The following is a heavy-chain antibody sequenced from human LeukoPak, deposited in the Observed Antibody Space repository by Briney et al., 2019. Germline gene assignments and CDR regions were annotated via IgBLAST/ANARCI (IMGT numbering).Heavy chain of an antibody. Sequence: GASVKVSCKASGYTFTGYYMHWVRQAPGQGLEWMGWINPNSGGTNYAQKFQGRVTMTRDTSISTAYMELSRLRSDDTAVYYCARGGRMYSGSYFDAFDIWGQGTMVTVSS. CDR3: ARGGRMYSGSYFDAFDI. V-gene: IGHV1-2*02. CDR2: INPNSGGT. CDR1: GYTFTGYY. D-gene: IGHD1-26*01. J-gene: IGHJ3*02.